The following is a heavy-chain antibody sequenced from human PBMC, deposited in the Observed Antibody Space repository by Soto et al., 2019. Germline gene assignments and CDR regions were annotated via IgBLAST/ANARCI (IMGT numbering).Heavy chain of an antibody. V-gene: IGHV3-30*04. CDR2: ISHDGRDK. J-gene: IGHJ3*01. D-gene: IGHD1-26*01. Sequence: HPGGSLRLSCAASGFTFSSYAMHWVRQAPGKGLEWVAFISHDGRDKNYGDSVKGRFTVSRDNAKNSLYLQMNDLKVEDMAVYYCARRASRWGQGTMVTVSS. CDR1: GFTFSSYA. CDR3: ARRASR.